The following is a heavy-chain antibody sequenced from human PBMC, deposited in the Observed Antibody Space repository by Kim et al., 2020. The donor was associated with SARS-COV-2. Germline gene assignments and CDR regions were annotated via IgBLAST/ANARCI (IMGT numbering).Heavy chain of an antibody. CDR1: GYTFSNYA. Sequence: ASVKVSCKASGYTFSNYAIHWVRQAPGQRLEWMGWINAGNGNTRYSQKFQGRVTITRDTSASTDYMELSSLRSEDTAVYYCARGTGSGDYFIDYWGQGTLLTVSS. D-gene: IGHD2-21*01. CDR3: ARGTGSGDYFIDY. CDR2: INAGNGNT. V-gene: IGHV1-3*01. J-gene: IGHJ4*02.